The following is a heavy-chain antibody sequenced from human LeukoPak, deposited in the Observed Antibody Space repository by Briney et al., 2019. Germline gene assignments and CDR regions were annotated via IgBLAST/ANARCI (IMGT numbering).Heavy chain of an antibody. CDR1: VYTFTSYY. CDR3: ARTVATIKPYYYMDV. Sequence: ASVTVSCTASVYTFTSYYMHWVRQAPGQGLEGMGIINPSGGRTSYAQKFQGRVTMTRDTSTSTVYMELSSLRSEDTAVYYCARTVATIKPYYYMDVWGKGTTVTVSS. V-gene: IGHV1-46*01. CDR2: INPSGGRT. J-gene: IGHJ6*03. D-gene: IGHD5-24*01.